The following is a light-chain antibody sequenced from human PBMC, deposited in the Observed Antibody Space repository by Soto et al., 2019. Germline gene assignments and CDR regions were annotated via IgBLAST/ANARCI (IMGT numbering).Light chain of an antibody. V-gene: IGKV1-39*01. CDR1: QSISSY. J-gene: IGKJ1*01. CDR2: AAS. CDR3: QQSYSTLRT. Sequence: DIQITQSPSSLSASVGDRVTITCRASQSISSYLNWYQQKPGKAPKPLIYAASSLQSGVPSRFSGSGSGTDFTLTISSLQPEDFATYYCQQSYSTLRTFGQGTKVDIK.